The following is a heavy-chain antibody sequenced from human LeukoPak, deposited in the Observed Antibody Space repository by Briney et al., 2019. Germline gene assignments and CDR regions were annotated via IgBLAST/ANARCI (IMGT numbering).Heavy chain of an antibody. CDR2: IYQSGST. J-gene: IGHJ5*02. V-gene: IGHV4-4*09. CDR1: GGSISSYY. D-gene: IGHD1-1*01. CDR3: ATTTGGPYNWFDP. Sequence: SETLSLTCTVSGGSISSYYWSWIRQPPGKGLEWIGTIYQSGSTSYNSSLKSRLTILVDTSKNQFSLKLSSVTAADTAVYYCATTTGGPYNWFDPWGQGTLVTVSS.